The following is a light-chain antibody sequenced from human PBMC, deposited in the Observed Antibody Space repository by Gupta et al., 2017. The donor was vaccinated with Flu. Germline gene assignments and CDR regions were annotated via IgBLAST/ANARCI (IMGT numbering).Light chain of an antibody. V-gene: IGLV1-40*01. CDR2: GNT. CDR3: QSYDSSLTGVV. J-gene: IGLJ2*01. CDR1: SSNIGAGYD. Sequence: QSVLTQPPSVSGAPGQRVTIPCTGSSSNIGAGYDVHWYQHLPGTAPKLLIYGNTDRPSGVPDRFSGSKSATSASLAITRLQAEDEADYYCQSYDSSLTGVVFGGGTKLTVL.